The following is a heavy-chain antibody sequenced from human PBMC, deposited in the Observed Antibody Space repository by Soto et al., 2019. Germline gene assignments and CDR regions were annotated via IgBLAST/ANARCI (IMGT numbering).Heavy chain of an antibody. CDR1: GYTFTSYA. J-gene: IGHJ4*02. CDR3: ARVRGGGGDCLDY. D-gene: IGHD2-21*01. V-gene: IGHV1-3*01. Sequence: ASVKVSCKASGYTFTSYAIHWVRQAPGQRLEWMGWINAGNGNTKYSQKFQGRVTITRDTSASKAYMELSSLRSENTAVYYCARVRGGGGDCLDYWGKGTLVTV. CDR2: INAGNGNT.